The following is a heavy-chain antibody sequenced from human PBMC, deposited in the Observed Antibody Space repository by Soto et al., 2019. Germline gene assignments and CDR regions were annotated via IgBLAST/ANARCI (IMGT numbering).Heavy chain of an antibody. CDR3: ARAEVTMVRGVPGSFDP. CDR1: GGTFSSYA. Sequence: SVKVSCKASGGTFSSYAISWVRQAPGQGLEWMGGIIPIFGTANYAQKFQGRVTITADESTSTAYMELSSLRSEDTAVYYCARAEVTMVRGVPGSFDPWGQGTLVTVSS. D-gene: IGHD3-10*01. J-gene: IGHJ5*02. V-gene: IGHV1-69*13. CDR2: IIPIFGTA.